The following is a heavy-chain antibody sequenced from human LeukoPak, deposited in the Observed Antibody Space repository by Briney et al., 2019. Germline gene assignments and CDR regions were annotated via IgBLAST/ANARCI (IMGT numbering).Heavy chain of an antibody. V-gene: IGHV3-30*02. D-gene: IGHD1-20*01. CDR1: GFSLSSDG. Sequence: PGGSLKLSCAASGFSLSSDGIHWVRQAPGKGLEWLANINHDGSSKYYADSVRGRFTVSRGNSKNTLYLEMSSLRAEDTAVYFCAKGITGNSFYFDYWGQGTLVTVSS. CDR2: INHDGSSK. CDR3: AKGITGNSFYFDY. J-gene: IGHJ4*02.